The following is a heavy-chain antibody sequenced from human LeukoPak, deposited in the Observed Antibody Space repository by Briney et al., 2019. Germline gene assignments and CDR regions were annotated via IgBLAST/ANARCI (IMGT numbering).Heavy chain of an antibody. V-gene: IGHV3-23*01. D-gene: IGHD3-22*01. Sequence: GGSLRLSCAASGFTFSSYAMSWVRQAPGKGLEWVSAISGSGGSTYYADSVKGRFTISRDNSKNTLYLQMNSLRAEDTAVYYCAKDPDSSGYFENWFDPWGQGTLVTVSS. CDR2: ISGSGGST. CDR3: AKDPDSSGYFENWFDP. J-gene: IGHJ5*02. CDR1: GFTFSSYA.